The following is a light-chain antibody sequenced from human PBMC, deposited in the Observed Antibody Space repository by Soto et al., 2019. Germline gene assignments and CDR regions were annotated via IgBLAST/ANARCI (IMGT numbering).Light chain of an antibody. CDR3: QQYGSSPRT. V-gene: IGKV3-20*01. Sequence: EIVLTQSPGTLSLFPGERATFSCRASQSVSSTYLAWYQQKPGQAPRLLIYGASSRATGIPDRFSGSGSGTDFTLTIIRLEPEDSAVYYCQQYGSSPRTFGQGTKVEI. CDR1: QSVSSTY. J-gene: IGKJ1*01. CDR2: GAS.